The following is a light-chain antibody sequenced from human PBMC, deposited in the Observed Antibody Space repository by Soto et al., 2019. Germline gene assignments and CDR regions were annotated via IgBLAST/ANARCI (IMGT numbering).Light chain of an antibody. Sequence: QSVLTQPPSVSGATGQRVTIPCTGSSSNIGSYYDVHWYQQLPGTVPKLLIYGDNNRPSGVPDRFSGSKSGTSASLAITGLQAEDEADYDCQSYDSSLSHVVFGGGTKLTVL. J-gene: IGLJ2*01. V-gene: IGLV1-40*01. CDR3: QSYDSSLSHVV. CDR2: GDN. CDR1: SSNIGSYYD.